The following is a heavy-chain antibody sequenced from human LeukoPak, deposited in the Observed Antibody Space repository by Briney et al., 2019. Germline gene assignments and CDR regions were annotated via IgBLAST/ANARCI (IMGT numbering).Heavy chain of an antibody. D-gene: IGHD6-19*01. V-gene: IGHV1-24*01. CDR1: GYTLTELS. Sequence: ASVKVSCKVSGYTLTELSMHWVRQAPGKGLEWMGGFDPEDGETIYAQKFQGRVIMTEDTSTDTAYMELNSLRFEDTAVYYCATLRGQWQPNYYYYMDVWGKGTTVTVSS. CDR3: ATLRGQWQPNYYYYMDV. J-gene: IGHJ6*03. CDR2: FDPEDGET.